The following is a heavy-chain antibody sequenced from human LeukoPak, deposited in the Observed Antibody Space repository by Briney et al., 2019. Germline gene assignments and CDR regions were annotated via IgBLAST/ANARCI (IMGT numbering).Heavy chain of an antibody. CDR2: IKDDGSEN. CDR1: GFTFNTHW. J-gene: IGHJ3*02. V-gene: IGHV3-7*01. Sequence: GGSLRLSCAASGFTFNTHWMTWVRQAPGKGLQWVANIKDDGSENLYVDSVKGRFTISRDNAKNSLFLQMNSLRAQDTAVYYCARLQMDTGYRPFDIWGQGTVVIVSS. D-gene: IGHD5-24*01. CDR3: ARLQMDTGYRPFDI.